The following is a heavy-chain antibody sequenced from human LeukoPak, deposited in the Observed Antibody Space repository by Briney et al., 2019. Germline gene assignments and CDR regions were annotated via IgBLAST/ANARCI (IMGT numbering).Heavy chain of an antibody. D-gene: IGHD2-2*01. J-gene: IGHJ5*02. Sequence: SETLSLTCTVSGGSISSYYWSWIRQPPGKGLEWIGYIYYSGSTNYNPSLKSRVTISVDTSKNQFSLKLSSVTAADTAVYYCARGEVVVVPAAWFWFDPWGQGTLVTVSS. CDR2: IYYSGST. V-gene: IGHV4-59*01. CDR1: GGSISSYY. CDR3: ARGEVVVVPAAWFWFDP.